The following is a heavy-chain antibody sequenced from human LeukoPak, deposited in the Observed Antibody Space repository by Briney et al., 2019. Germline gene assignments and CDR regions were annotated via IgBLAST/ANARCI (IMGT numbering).Heavy chain of an antibody. Sequence: GGSPRLSCAASGFTFSSYAMSWVRQAPGKGLEWVSAISGSGGSTYYADSVKGRFTISRDNSKNTLYLQMNSLRAEDTAVYYCAKDQRPITMVRGNPLDYYGMDVWGQGTTVTVSS. J-gene: IGHJ6*02. CDR2: ISGSGGST. CDR3: AKDQRPITMVRGNPLDYYGMDV. V-gene: IGHV3-23*01. D-gene: IGHD3-10*01. CDR1: GFTFSSYA.